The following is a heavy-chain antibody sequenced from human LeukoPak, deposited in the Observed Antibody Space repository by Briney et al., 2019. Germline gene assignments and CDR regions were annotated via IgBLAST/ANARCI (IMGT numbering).Heavy chain of an antibody. CDR2: IYDSGSI. V-gene: IGHV4-39*01. J-gene: IGHJ4*02. D-gene: IGHD3-22*01. CDR1: GGSIRSSYYY. Sequence: PSETLSLTCTVSGGSIRSSYYYWGWIRQPPGKGLEWIGSIYDSGSIYYNPSLKSRVTISVDTSKNQFSLKLNSVTAADTAVYYCARTRSSGYLTFDYWGQGILVTVSS. CDR3: ARTRSSGYLTFDY.